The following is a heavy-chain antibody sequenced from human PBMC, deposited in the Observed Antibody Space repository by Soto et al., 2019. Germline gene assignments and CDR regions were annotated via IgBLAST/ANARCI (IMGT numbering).Heavy chain of an antibody. CDR2: IYYSGST. V-gene: IGHV4-31*02. D-gene: IGHD4-17*01. J-gene: IGHJ4*02. CDR1: GGSISSGGYY. Sequence: SETLSLTXTVSGGSISSGGYYWSWIRQHPGKGLEWIGYIYYSGSTYYNPSLKSRVTISVDTSKNQFSLKLSSVTAADTAVYYCARVGDDYGDPYYFDYWGQGTLVTVSS. CDR3: ARVGDDYGDPYYFDY.